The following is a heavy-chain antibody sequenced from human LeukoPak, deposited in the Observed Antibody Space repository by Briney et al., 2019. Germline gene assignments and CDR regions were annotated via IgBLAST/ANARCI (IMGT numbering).Heavy chain of an antibody. CDR3: ARDYPGGYGWFDP. CDR1: GGSFSGYY. D-gene: IGHD5-12*01. CDR2: INHSGST. V-gene: IGHV4-34*01. J-gene: IGHJ5*02. Sequence: SETLSLTCAVYGGSFSGYYWSWIRQPPGKGLEWIGEINHSGSTNYNPSLKSRVTISVDTSKNQFSLKLSSVTAADTAVYYCARDYPGGYGWFDPWGQGTLVTVSS.